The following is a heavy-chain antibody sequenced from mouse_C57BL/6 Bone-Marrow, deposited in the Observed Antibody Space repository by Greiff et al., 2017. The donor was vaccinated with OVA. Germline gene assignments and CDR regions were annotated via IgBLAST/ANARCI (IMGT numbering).Heavy chain of an antibody. CDR2: IDPETGGT. CDR3: TPIYYGNWDY. D-gene: IGHD2-1*01. J-gene: IGHJ2*01. Sequence: QVQLQQSGAELVRPGASVTLSCKASGYTFTDYEMHWVKQTPVHGLEWIGAIDPETGGTAYNQKFKGKDILTADKSSSTAYMELRSLTSEDSAVYYCTPIYYGNWDYWGQGTTLTVSS. CDR1: GYTFTDYE. V-gene: IGHV1-15*01.